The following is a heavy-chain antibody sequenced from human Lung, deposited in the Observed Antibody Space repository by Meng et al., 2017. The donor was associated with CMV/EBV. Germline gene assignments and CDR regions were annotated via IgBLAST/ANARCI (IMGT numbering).Heavy chain of an antibody. Sequence: SETXSLXXTVSGGSISSGDYYWSWIRQSPGKGLEWIGYIYYSGSTYYNPSLKSRVTISLDTSKNQFSLKLSSVTAADTAVYYCARVGSDFWSGYWPWGQGTLVXVSS. CDR1: GGSISSGDYY. CDR2: IYYSGST. J-gene: IGHJ5*02. CDR3: ARVGSDFWSGYWP. D-gene: IGHD3-3*01. V-gene: IGHV4-30-4*08.